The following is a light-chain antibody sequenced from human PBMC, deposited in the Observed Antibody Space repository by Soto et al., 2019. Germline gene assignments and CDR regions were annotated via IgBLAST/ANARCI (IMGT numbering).Light chain of an antibody. CDR3: MQALKTRT. CDR2: CGS. V-gene: IGKV2-28*01. J-gene: IGKJ1*01. CDR1: QSLLQSDGSNY. Sequence: DIKMTQSPLSMPVTPGEPASISCRSSQSLLQSDGSNYLDWYLQKPGQAPRLLIYCGSCRASGVPDRFSGSGSGTDFTLKISRVGAEDVGVYYCMQALKTRTFGQGTKV.